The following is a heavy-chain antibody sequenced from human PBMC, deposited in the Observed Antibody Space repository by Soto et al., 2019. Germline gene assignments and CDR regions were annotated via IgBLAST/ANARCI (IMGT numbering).Heavy chain of an antibody. D-gene: IGHD3-3*02. V-gene: IGHV3-23*01. CDR3: AKDISGSDYYYYYMDV. CDR2: ISGSGGST. Sequence: GGSLRLSCAASGFTFDNYAMNWVRQPPGKGLEWVSAISGSGGSTYYADSVKGRFTISRDNSKNTLYLQMNSLRAEDTAVYYCAKDISGSDYYYYYMDVWGKGTTVTVSS. CDR1: GFTFDNYA. J-gene: IGHJ6*03.